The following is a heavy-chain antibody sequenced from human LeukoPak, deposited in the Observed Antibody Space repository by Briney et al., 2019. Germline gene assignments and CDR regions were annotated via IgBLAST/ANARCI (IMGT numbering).Heavy chain of an antibody. V-gene: IGHV5-51*01. CDR2: IYPGDSDT. CDR3: AAYYYDSSGYSYEVGN. J-gene: IGHJ4*02. D-gene: IGHD3-22*01. Sequence: GGSLKISCKGSGYSFTSYWIGWVRQMPGKGLEWMGIIYPGDSDTRYSPSFQGQVTISADKSISTAYLQWSSLKASDTAMYYCAAYYYDSSGYSYEVGNWGQGTLVTVSS. CDR1: GYSFTSYW.